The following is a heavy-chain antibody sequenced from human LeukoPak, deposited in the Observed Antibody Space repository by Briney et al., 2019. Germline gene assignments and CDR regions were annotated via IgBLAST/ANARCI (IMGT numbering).Heavy chain of an antibody. D-gene: IGHD6-19*01. J-gene: IGHJ6*02. CDR3: ATHSSGWYYYYYGMDV. CDR2: IHPGDSDT. CDR1: GYSLTSYW. Sequence: GESLKISCKGSGYSLTSYWIGWVRQMPGKGLEWMGIIHPGDSDTRYSPSFQGQVTISADKSISTAYLQWSSLKASDTAMYYCATHSSGWYYYYYGMDVWGQGTTVTVSS. V-gene: IGHV5-51*01.